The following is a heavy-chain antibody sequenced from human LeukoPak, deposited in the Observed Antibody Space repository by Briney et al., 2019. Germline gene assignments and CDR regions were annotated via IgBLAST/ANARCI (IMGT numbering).Heavy chain of an antibody. V-gene: IGHV4-39*07. CDR3: ARDGRGYY. D-gene: IGHD5-12*01. CDR1: GNSISSSSYY. J-gene: IGHJ4*02. Sequence: SETLSLTCTVSGNSISSSSYYWVWIRQPPGKGLEWIGSINYYGKTYYNPSVKSRVTISVDTSKNQFSLKLSSVTAADTAVYYCARDGRGYYWGQGTLVTVSS. CDR2: INYYGKT.